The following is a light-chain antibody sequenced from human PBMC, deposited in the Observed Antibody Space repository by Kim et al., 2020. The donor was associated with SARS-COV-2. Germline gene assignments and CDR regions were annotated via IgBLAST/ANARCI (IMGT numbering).Light chain of an antibody. Sequence: DIQMTQSPSSLSASVGDRVTITCQASQDISNYLNWYQQKPGKAPKLLIYDASNLETGVPSRFSGSGSGTDFTFTISSLQPEDIATYYCQQYDNLWTFGGGTKVDIK. J-gene: IGKJ4*01. CDR3: QQYDNLWT. CDR2: DAS. V-gene: IGKV1-33*01. CDR1: QDISNY.